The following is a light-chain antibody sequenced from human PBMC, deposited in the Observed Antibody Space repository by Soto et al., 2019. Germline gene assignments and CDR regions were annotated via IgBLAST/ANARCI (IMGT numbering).Light chain of an antibody. V-gene: IGKV1-5*03. Sequence: DIHLTQSPSTLSASVGDRVTITCRASQSISSWLAWYQQKPGKAPKPLIYKASRLERGVPSRFSGSGSGTEFTLSISSLQPDDFATYYCQQYNSYSSWTFGQGTKVDIK. CDR2: KAS. CDR1: QSISSW. CDR3: QQYNSYSSWT. J-gene: IGKJ1*01.